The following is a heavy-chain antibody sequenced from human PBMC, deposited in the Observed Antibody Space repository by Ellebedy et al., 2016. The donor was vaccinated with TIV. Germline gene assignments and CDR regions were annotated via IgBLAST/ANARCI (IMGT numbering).Heavy chain of an antibody. CDR1: GFTFSGYA. CDR3: ARENSGRTGLPWFDP. V-gene: IGHV3-30-3*01. J-gene: IGHJ5*02. Sequence: GESLKISXAASGFTFSGYALHWVRQAPGKGLEWVAVIAFNGAIEYYAESVKGRFTISRDNFKNTLYLQMNSLRPEDTAMYYCARENSGRTGLPWFDPWGQGTLVSVSS. CDR2: IAFNGAIE. D-gene: IGHD1-26*01.